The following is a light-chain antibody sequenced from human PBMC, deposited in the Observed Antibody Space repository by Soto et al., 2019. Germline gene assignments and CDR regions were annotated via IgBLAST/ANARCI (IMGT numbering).Light chain of an antibody. V-gene: IGKV3-20*01. Sequence: EIVLTQSPGTLSLSPWERATLSCRASQSVSYYLAWYQQKPGQAPRLLIYGASSRATGIPDRFSGSGSGTDFTLTISRLEPEDFAVYYCQQYGSSPKTFGQGTKVDIK. CDR2: GAS. CDR3: QQYGSSPKT. CDR1: QSVSYY. J-gene: IGKJ1*01.